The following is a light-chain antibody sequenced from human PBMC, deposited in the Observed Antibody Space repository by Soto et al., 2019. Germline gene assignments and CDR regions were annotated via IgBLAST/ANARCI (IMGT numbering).Light chain of an antibody. Sequence: DIQLTQSPSTLSASVGDRVTITCRASQSISTWLAWYQQKPGKAPKLLMYKASSLEGGVPSRFSGSGSGTEFNITISSLQPDDFATYYCQQYNTYPLTFGGGTKV. CDR3: QQYNTYPLT. CDR1: QSISTW. V-gene: IGKV1-5*03. J-gene: IGKJ4*01. CDR2: KAS.